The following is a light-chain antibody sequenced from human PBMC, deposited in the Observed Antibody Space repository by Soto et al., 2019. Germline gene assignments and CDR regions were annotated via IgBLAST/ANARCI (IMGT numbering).Light chain of an antibody. CDR1: QSLRSN. CDR3: QQYNDWPPLT. J-gene: IGKJ4*01. Sequence: EIVMTQSPATLSVSPGERATLSCRASQSLRSNIAWYQQKAGQAPRRLIYGASTRANGIPARCRGSGSGTDYTLNIDNLHSEDFAAYYCQQYNDWPPLTIGGGNKLEIK. V-gene: IGKV3-15*01. CDR2: GAS.